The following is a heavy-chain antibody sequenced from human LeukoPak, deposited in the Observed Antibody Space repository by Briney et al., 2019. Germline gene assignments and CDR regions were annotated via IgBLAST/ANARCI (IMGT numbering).Heavy chain of an antibody. Sequence: ASVKVSRKASGYTFTSYYMHWVRQAPGQRLEWMGIINPSGGSTSYAQKFQGRVTMTRDTSTSTVYMELSSLRSEDTAVYYCARVAGHSGSYGGFDYWGQGTLVTVSS. J-gene: IGHJ4*02. CDR2: INPSGGST. D-gene: IGHD1-26*01. CDR3: ARVAGHSGSYGGFDY. CDR1: GYTFTSYY. V-gene: IGHV1-46*01.